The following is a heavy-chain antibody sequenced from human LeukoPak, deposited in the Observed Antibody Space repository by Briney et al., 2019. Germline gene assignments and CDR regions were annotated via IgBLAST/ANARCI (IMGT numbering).Heavy chain of an antibody. CDR3: ARGIYRGAFDI. V-gene: IGHV4-59*01. CDR1: GGSISSYN. CDR2: IYYSGST. D-gene: IGHD3-10*01. Sequence: SETLSLTCTVSGGSISSYNWSWIRQPPGKGLEWIGYIYYSGSTNYNPSLKSRVTISVDTSKNQFSLKLSSVAAADTAVYYCARGIYRGAFDIWGQGTMVTVSS. J-gene: IGHJ3*02.